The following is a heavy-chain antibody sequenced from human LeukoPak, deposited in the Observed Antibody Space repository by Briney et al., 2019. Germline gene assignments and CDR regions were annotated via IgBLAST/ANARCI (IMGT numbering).Heavy chain of an antibody. Sequence: TSETLSLTCAVYGGSFSGYYWSWIRQPPGKGLEWIGEINHSGSTNYNPSLKSRVTISVDTSKNQFSLKLSSVTAADTAVYYCASGPIVVVPAAIRAPFDPWGQGTLVTVSS. J-gene: IGHJ5*02. CDR2: INHSGST. CDR3: ASGPIVVVPAAIRAPFDP. D-gene: IGHD2-2*02. CDR1: GGSFSGYY. V-gene: IGHV4-34*01.